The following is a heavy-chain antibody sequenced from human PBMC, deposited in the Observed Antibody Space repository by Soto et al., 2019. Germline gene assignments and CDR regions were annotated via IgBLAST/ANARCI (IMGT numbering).Heavy chain of an antibody. CDR1: RLTFSNYA. D-gene: IGHD1-26*01. CDR3: AKADYSYRWAPGDY. Sequence: EVQVLESGGGLVQPGGSLRLSCVISRLTFSNYALNWVRQAPGKGLEWVSSISGSGDTTYYADSVKGRFTISRDNSKNTLYLKMNRLRVEDTALYYCAKADYSYRWAPGDYWGQGTLVTVSS. CDR2: ISGSGDTT. J-gene: IGHJ4*02. V-gene: IGHV3-23*01.